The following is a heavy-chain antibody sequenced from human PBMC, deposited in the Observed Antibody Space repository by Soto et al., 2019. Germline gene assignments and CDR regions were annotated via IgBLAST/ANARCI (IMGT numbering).Heavy chain of an antibody. J-gene: IGHJ5*01. D-gene: IGHD2-21*01. Sequence: SEPLSLTCDVSGVSLQNSHSFCGWIRQPPGKGLEFIANVYYSGGAHYNPSFKSRVTISVDTATNQVSLRMSSVTAADTAVYFCGRVVEGATRHTDFDSWGQGTLVTVSS. CDR2: VYYSGGA. CDR1: GVSLQNSHSF. V-gene: IGHV4-39*01. CDR3: GRVVEGATRHTDFDS.